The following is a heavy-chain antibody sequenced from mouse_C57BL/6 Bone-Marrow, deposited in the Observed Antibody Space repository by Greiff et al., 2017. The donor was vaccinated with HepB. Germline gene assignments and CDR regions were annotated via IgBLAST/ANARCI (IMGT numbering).Heavy chain of an antibody. CDR3: ARNLLSYYFDY. CDR1: GYTFTDYY. Sequence: VQLQQSGPELVKPGASVKISCKASGYTFTDYYMNWVKQSHGKSLEWIGDINPNNGGTSYNQKFKGKATLTVDKSSSTAYMELRSLTSEDSAVYYCARNLLSYYFDYWGQGTTLTVSS. V-gene: IGHV1-26*01. D-gene: IGHD2-1*01. J-gene: IGHJ2*01. CDR2: INPNNGGT.